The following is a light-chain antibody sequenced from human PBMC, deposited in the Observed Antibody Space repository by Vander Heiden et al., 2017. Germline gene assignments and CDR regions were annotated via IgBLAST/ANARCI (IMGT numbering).Light chain of an antibody. J-gene: IGKJ2*01. Sequence: IHQTQSPSSLSASIGDRVTITCRASQNIRINLNWYQQKPGKAPKLLIYRASNLQSGVPSTFSGSGSGTDFTLTITSLQPEDFATYFCHQTYSSPYTFGQGTKLEI. CDR3: HQTYSSPYT. V-gene: IGKV1-39*01. CDR2: RAS. CDR1: QNIRIN.